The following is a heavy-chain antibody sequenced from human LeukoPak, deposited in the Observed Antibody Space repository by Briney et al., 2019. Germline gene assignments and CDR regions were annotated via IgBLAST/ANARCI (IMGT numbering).Heavy chain of an antibody. CDR2: ISWNGAST. CDR3: AKDGVVAALGDNWFDP. V-gene: IGHV3-43D*03. Sequence: GGSLRLSCAASGFTFDDYAMHWVRQAPGKGLEWVSLISWNGASTYYADSVKGRFTISRDNSKNSLYLQMNSLRAEDTAFYYCAKDGVVAALGDNWFDPWGQGTLVTISS. CDR1: GFTFDDYA. D-gene: IGHD2-15*01. J-gene: IGHJ5*02.